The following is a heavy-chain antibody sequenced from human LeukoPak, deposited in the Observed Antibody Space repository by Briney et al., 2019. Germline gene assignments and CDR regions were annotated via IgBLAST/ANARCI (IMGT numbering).Heavy chain of an antibody. Sequence: SETLSLTCAVYGGSLSAYYWSWIRQPPGKGLEWIGEVNHSGSANYNPSLKSRVTMSVDTSKNQFSLKLSSVTAADTAVYYCARSPRYCSGGSCYFLHYWGRGTLVTVSS. J-gene: IGHJ4*02. CDR2: VNHSGSA. V-gene: IGHV4-34*01. CDR3: ARSPRYCSGGSCYFLHY. CDR1: GGSLSAYY. D-gene: IGHD2-15*01.